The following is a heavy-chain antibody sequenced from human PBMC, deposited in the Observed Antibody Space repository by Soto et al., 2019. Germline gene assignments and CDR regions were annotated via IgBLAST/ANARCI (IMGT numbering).Heavy chain of an antibody. V-gene: IGHV3-23*01. CDR1: GFTFSSYA. D-gene: IGHD1-26*01. J-gene: IGHJ4*02. CDR3: GTQALYSGSYNY. Sequence: EVQLLESGGGLVQPGGSLRLSCAASGFTFSSYAMSWVRQAPGKGLEWVSAVSGGGGSTYYADSVKGRFTISRDNCKNTLYLQINSLRAEDTAVYYCGTQALYSGSYNYWGQGTLVTVSS. CDR2: VSGGGGST.